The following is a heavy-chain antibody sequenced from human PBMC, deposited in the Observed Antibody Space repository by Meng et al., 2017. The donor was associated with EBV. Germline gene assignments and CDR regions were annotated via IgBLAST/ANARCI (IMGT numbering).Heavy chain of an antibody. D-gene: IGHD1-1*01. CDR1: GYTFRNYA. Sequence: QVQLVQSWSEWKMPGAYVKVSCKASGYTFRNYAINWMRQVPGQGLEWMGWINTYSGKATFAQGFTGRFVFSLDTPVTTAHLQISGLKTEDSAVYYCARGVEENGSHYPFDSWGQGTLVTVSS. CDR3: ARGVEENGSHYPFDS. V-gene: IGHV7-4-1*02. J-gene: IGHJ4*02. CDR2: INTYSGKA.